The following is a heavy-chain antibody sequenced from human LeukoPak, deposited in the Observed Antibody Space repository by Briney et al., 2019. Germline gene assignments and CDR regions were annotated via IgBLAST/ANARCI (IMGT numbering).Heavy chain of an antibody. CDR1: GWIYSKYW. J-gene: IGHJ4*02. CDR3: TSGPDYCTDY. Sequence: GGSLRLSCAASGWIYSKYWMDWLRQAPGKGLVWVSRINTDGSSASYADSVKGRFTGSRDNARNTLYLQMNSLRAEDTAVYYCTSGPDYCTDYWGQGTLVTVSS. V-gene: IGHV3-74*01. D-gene: IGHD2/OR15-2a*01. CDR2: INTDGSSA.